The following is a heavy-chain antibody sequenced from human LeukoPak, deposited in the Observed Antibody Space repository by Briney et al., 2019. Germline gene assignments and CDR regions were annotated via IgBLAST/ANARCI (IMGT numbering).Heavy chain of an antibody. J-gene: IGHJ6*03. Sequence: GGTLRLSCAASGFIFSHYGMNWVRQAPGKGLEWVSGITSRSTTYYADSVKGRFTISRDNSKNMVWLQMNSLRAEDTAVYYCARMRGSSGWGYYYYYMDVWGKGTTVTISS. CDR3: ARMRGSSGWGYYYYYMDV. D-gene: IGHD6-25*01. V-gene: IGHV3-23*01. CDR2: ITSRSTT. CDR1: GFIFSHYG.